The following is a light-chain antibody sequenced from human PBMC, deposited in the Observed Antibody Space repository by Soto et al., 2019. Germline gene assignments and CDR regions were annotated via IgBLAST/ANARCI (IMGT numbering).Light chain of an antibody. CDR2: EVS. CDR1: SSDVGGYNF. J-gene: IGLJ3*02. CDR3: SSDTSSNSVV. Sequence: QSALTQPAPVSGSPGQSITISCTGTSSDVGGYNFVSWFQQHPGKAPKLMIYEVSNRPSGVSNRFSGSKSGNTASLTISGLQAEDEADYYCSSDTSSNSVVFGGGTKVTVL. V-gene: IGLV2-14*01.